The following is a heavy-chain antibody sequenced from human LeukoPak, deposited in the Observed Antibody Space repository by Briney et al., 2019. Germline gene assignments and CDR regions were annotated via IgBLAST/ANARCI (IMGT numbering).Heavy chain of an antibody. CDR3: VGALRVRHYNPHFDY. V-gene: IGHV3-30-3*01. Sequence: GGSLRLSCAASGFTFSSYAMHWVRQAPGKGLEWVAVISYDGSNKYYADSVKGRFSIARDNSKNTVFLQMNSLRPEDTAIYYCVGALRVRHYNPHFDYWGQGTLVTVSS. CDR2: ISYDGSNK. CDR1: GFTFSSYA. J-gene: IGHJ4*02. D-gene: IGHD3-10*01.